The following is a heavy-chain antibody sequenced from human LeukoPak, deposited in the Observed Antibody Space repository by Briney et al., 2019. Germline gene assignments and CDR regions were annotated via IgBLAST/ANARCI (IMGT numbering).Heavy chain of an antibody. D-gene: IGHD6-13*01. J-gene: IGHJ4*02. V-gene: IGHV4-59*10. Sequence: PSETLSLTCAVYGGSFSGYYWSWIRQPAGKGLEWIGRIYTSGSTNYNPSLKSRVTMSVDTSKNQFSLKLTSVTAADTAVYYCARGSGSSWYYFDYWGQGTLVTVSS. CDR3: ARGSGSSWYYFDY. CDR2: IYTSGST. CDR1: GGSFSGYY.